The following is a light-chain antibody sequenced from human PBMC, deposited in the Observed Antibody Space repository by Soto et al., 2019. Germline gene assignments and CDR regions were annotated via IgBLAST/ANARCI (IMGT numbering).Light chain of an antibody. Sequence: EVLLTQSPGTLSLSPGERATLSCRASQSVSNDYLAWYQQKPGQAPRLLIYGASTRATGIPARFSGSGSGTEFTLTISRLEPEDFAVYYCQQYTTSSWTFGQGTKADI. CDR1: QSVSNDY. CDR2: GAS. CDR3: QQYTTSSWT. J-gene: IGKJ1*01. V-gene: IGKV3-20*01.